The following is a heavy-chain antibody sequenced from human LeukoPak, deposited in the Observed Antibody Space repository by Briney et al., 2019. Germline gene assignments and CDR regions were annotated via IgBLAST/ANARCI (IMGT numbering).Heavy chain of an antibody. V-gene: IGHV3-30*03. CDR2: ISYDGSNK. J-gene: IGHJ5*02. D-gene: IGHD6-6*01. Sequence: GGSLRLSCAASGFTFSSYGMHWVRQAPGKGLEWVAVISYDGSNKYYADSVKGRFTISRDNSKNTLYLQMNSLRAEDTAVYYCARDRPHNWFDPWGQGTLVTVSS. CDR3: ARDRPHNWFDP. CDR1: GFTFSSYG.